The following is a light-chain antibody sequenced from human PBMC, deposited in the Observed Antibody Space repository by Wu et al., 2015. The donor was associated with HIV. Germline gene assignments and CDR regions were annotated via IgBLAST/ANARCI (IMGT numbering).Light chain of an antibody. J-gene: IGKJ2*01. CDR3: QQYGTSPYT. Sequence: PGTRATLYCRASQSVSSDYLAWYQQKPGQAPRLLLFGASSRATGIPDRFSGSGSGTDFTLTISRLEPEDFAVYYCQQYGTSPYTFGQGTKLEIK. V-gene: IGKV3-20*01. CDR2: GAS. CDR1: QSVSSDY.